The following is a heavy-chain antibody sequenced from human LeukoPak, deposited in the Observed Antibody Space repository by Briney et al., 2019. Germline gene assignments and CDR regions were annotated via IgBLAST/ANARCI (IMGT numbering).Heavy chain of an antibody. CDR3: AKPEPYYYDSSGPSEPIFDY. CDR1: GFTFSSYA. Sequence: GGSLRLSCAASGFTFSSYAMSWVRQAPGKGLEWVSAISGSGVSTYYADSVKGRFTISRDNSKNTLYLQMNSLRAEDTAVYYCAKPEPYYYDSSGPSEPIFDYWGQGTLVTVSS. CDR2: ISGSGVST. J-gene: IGHJ4*02. V-gene: IGHV3-23*01. D-gene: IGHD3-22*01.